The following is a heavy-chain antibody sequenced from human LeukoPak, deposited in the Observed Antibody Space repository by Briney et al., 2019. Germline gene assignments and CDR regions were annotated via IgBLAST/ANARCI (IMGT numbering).Heavy chain of an antibody. V-gene: IGHV3-23*01. CDR3: AKRNLVPAGTPPSPGY. J-gene: IGHJ4*02. CDR2: ISGSGLET. CDR1: GYTFDIYD. D-gene: IGHD2-21*01. Sequence: HPGGSLRLSCAASGYTFDIYDMHWVRQAPGKGLEWVSAISGSGLETYYADSVKGRSTISRDNSKNTLFLQMNSLRAEDTAVYYCAKRNLVPAGTPPSPGYWGQGTLVTVSS.